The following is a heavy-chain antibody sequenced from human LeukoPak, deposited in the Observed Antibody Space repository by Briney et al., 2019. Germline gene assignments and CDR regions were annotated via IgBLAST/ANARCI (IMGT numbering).Heavy chain of an antibody. CDR2: IKQDGSEK. J-gene: IGHJ3*02. D-gene: IGHD3-22*01. Sequence: GGSLRLSCAASGFIFSSYAMSWVRQAPGKGLEWVANIKQDGSEKYYVDSVKGRFTISRDNAKNSLYLQMNSLRAEDTAVYYCARNYDSSGYYYRIDAFDIWGQGTWSPSLQ. V-gene: IGHV3-7*01. CDR1: GFIFSSYA. CDR3: ARNYDSSGYYYRIDAFDI.